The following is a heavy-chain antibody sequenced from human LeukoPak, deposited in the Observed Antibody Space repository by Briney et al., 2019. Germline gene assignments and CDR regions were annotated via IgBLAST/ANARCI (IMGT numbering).Heavy chain of an antibody. CDR2: IGIAGDT. V-gene: IGHV3-13*01. Sequence: PGGSLRLSCATSGFTFSNHAMHWVRQATGKGLEWVSAIGIAGDTFYPGSVKGRFTISRENAKNSLSLQINSLKAEHTAVYYCVRQQTSHGNFDYWGQGTLVTVSS. CDR1: GFTFSNHA. CDR3: VRQQTSHGNFDY. J-gene: IGHJ4*02. D-gene: IGHD1-26*01.